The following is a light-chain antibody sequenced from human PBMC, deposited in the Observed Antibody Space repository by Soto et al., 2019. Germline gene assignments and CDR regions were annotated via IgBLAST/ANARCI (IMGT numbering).Light chain of an antibody. V-gene: IGLV2-8*01. CDR1: SSDVAVYNY. CDR3: SSLGV. J-gene: IGLJ1*01. Sequence: QSARTQPPSASVSPGQSVTISCTGTSSDVAVYNYVSWYQQHPGKAPKLMIYEVSKRPSGVPDRFSGSKSGNTASLTVSGLQTEDDADYYCSSLGVFGTGTKVTVL. CDR2: EVS.